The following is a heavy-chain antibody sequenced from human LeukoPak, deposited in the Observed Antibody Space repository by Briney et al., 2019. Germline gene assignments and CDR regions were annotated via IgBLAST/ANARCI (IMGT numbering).Heavy chain of an antibody. D-gene: IGHD2-2*01. J-gene: IGHJ4*02. CDR2: IIPIFGTA. V-gene: IGHV1-69*05. CDR3: ARQKVVPAASLDY. Sequence: ASVKVSCKASGGTFSSYAISWVRQAPGQGLEWMGGIIPIFGTANYAQKFQGRVTITTDESTSTAYTELSSLRSEDTAVYYCARQKVVPAASLDYWGQGTLVTVSS. CDR1: GGTFSSYA.